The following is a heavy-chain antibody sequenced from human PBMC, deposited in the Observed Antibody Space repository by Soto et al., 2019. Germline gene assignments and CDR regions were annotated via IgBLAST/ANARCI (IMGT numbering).Heavy chain of an antibody. D-gene: IGHD6-6*01. J-gene: IGHJ4*02. CDR2: IIPILGIA. Sequence: QVQLVQSGAEVQKPGSSVKVSCKASGGTFSSYTISWVRQAPGQGLEWMGRIIPILGIANYAQKFQGRVTITADNSTSTAYMELSSLRSEDTAVYYCASYSSSSRFDYWGQGTLVTVSS. CDR3: ASYSSSSRFDY. CDR1: GGTFSSYT. V-gene: IGHV1-69*02.